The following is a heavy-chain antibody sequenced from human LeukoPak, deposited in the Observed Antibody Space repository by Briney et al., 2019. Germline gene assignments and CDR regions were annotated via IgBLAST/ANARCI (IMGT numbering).Heavy chain of an antibody. CDR3: ARTTSLTASGYDY. V-gene: IGHV1-8*03. Sequence: ASVKVSCKTSGYTFTSYHINWVRQATGQGLEWMGWMNPYSGDRVYAQKFQGRVSITSDTSISTAYMELSSLRSEDTAVYFCARTTSLTASGYDYWGQGTLVTVSS. CDR2: MNPYSGDR. CDR1: GYTFTSYH. D-gene: IGHD4-17*01. J-gene: IGHJ4*02.